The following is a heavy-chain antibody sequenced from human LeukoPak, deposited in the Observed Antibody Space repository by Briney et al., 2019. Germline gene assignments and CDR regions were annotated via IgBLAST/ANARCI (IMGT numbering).Heavy chain of an antibody. J-gene: IGHJ4*02. V-gene: IGHV1-2*02. Sequence: GASVKVSCKASGYTFTGYYMHWVRQAPGQGLEWMGWINPNSGGTNYAQKFQGRVTMTRDTSIGTAYMELSRLRSDDTAVYYCARHNYYDFWSGYLGYWGQGTLVTVSS. D-gene: IGHD3-3*01. CDR2: INPNSGGT. CDR3: ARHNYYDFWSGYLGY. CDR1: GYTFTGYY.